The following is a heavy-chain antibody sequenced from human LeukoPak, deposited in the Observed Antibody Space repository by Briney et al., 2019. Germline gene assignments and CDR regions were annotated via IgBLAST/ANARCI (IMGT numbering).Heavy chain of an antibody. V-gene: IGHV1-8*01. CDR3: ARVTSQWLVVYYYYYMDV. J-gene: IGHJ6*03. CDR1: GYTFTSYD. CDR2: MNPNSGNT. D-gene: IGHD6-19*01. Sequence: ASVKVSCKASGYTFTSYDINWVRQATGQGLEWMGWMNPNSGNTGYAQKFQGRVTMTRHTSISTAYMELSSLRSEGTAVYYCARVTSQWLVVYYYYYMDVWGKGTTVTVSS.